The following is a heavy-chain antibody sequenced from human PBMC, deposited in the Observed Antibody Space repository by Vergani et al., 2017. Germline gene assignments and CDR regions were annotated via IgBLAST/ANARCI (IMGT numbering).Heavy chain of an antibody. J-gene: IGHJ4*02. CDR3: ARGGTTVVTPVDY. CDR1: GFSFSTYW. V-gene: IGHV5-51*01. D-gene: IGHD4-23*01. Sequence: EVPLVPSGAAVKKPGESLKISCKGSGFSFSTYWIGWVRQLPGKGLEWMGLIFPGDSQIRSSLSFQGRVTISADKSISTAYLQWYSLQASDTAMYYCARGGTTVVTPVDYWGQGTLVTVSS. CDR2: IFPGDSQI.